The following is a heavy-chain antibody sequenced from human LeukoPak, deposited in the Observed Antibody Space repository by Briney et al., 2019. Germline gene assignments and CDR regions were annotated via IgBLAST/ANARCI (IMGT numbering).Heavy chain of an antibody. D-gene: IGHD6-13*01. V-gene: IGHV3-23*01. CDR3: ARDYSSSWFYFDY. CDR2: ISGSGAKT. Sequence: GGSLRLSCAASGFTFSTYAMNWVRQAPGKGLEWVSAISGSGAKTYYADFVKGRFTISRDNAKNSLYLQMNSLRAEDTAVYYCARDYSSSWFYFDYWGQGTLVTVSS. CDR1: GFTFSTYA. J-gene: IGHJ4*02.